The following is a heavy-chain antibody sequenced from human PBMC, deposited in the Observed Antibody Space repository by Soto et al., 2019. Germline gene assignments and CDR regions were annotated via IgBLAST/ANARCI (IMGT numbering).Heavy chain of an antibody. D-gene: IGHD5-12*01. CDR1: GFSFSDYA. J-gene: IGHJ4*02. V-gene: IGHV3-23*01. Sequence: EVQLLESGGGLVQPGGSLRLSCAASGFSFSDYAMNWVRQAPGRGLEWVTAITSDGNTYYAESVRGRFTVSRDNSKKPLFLQMNSVRGEDTAVYYCAKDFRRRGSGYDLGDYWGQGTLVTVSS. CDR2: ITSDGNT. CDR3: AKDFRRRGSGYDLGDY.